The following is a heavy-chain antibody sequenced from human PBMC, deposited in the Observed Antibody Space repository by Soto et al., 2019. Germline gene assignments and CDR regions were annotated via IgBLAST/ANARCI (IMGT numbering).Heavy chain of an antibody. D-gene: IGHD2-15*01. V-gene: IGHV3-15*01. CDR1: GFTFSNAW. CDR2: IKSKTDGGTT. CDR3: TTEPLGYPMGPGAVDYFDY. Sequence: EVQLVESGGGLVKPGGSLRLSCAASGFTFSNAWMSWVRQAPGKGLEWVGRIKSKTDGGTTDYAAPVKGRFTISRDDSKNTLYLQMNSLKTEDTAVYYCTTEPLGYPMGPGAVDYFDYWGQGTLVTVSS. J-gene: IGHJ4*02.